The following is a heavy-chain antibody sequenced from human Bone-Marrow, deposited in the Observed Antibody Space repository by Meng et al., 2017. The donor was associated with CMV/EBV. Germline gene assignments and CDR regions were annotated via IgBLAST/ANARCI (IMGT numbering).Heavy chain of an antibody. Sequence: GESLKISCAASGFTFSSYSMSWVRQAPGKGLKWVANIKQDGSEKYYVDSVKGRFTISRDNAKNSLYLQMNSLRAEDTAVYYCARDMIARNWFDPWGQGTLVTVSS. CDR1: GFTFSSYS. J-gene: IGHJ5*02. V-gene: IGHV3-7*01. CDR3: ARDMIARNWFDP. CDR2: IKQDGSEK. D-gene: IGHD3-22*01.